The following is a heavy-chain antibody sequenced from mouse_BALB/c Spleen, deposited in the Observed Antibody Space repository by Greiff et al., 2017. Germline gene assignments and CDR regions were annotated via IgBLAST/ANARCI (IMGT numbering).Heavy chain of an antibody. J-gene: IGHJ2*01. CDR3: TRDDYDRDFDY. CDR1: GFTFSNYW. Sequence: EVKLLESGGGLVQPGGSMKLSCVASGFTFSNYWMNWVRQSPEKGLEWVAEIRLKSNNYATHYAESVKGRFTISRDDSKSSVYLQMNNLRAEDTGIYYCTRDDYDRDFDYWGQGTTLTVSS. D-gene: IGHD2-4*01. V-gene: IGHV6-6*02. CDR2: IRLKSNNYAT.